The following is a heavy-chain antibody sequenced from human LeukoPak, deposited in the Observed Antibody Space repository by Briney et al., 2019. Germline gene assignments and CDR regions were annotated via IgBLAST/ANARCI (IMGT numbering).Heavy chain of an antibody. CDR2: ISYDGSSK. CDR3: AKGDYYDSSGYLDY. D-gene: IGHD3-22*01. Sequence: PGGSLRLSCAASGFTFSSYGMHWVRQAPGKGLEWVAVISYDGSSKYYADSVKGRFTISRDNSKNTLYLQMNSLRAEDTAVYYCAKGDYYDSSGYLDYWGQGTLVTVSS. J-gene: IGHJ4*02. V-gene: IGHV3-30*18. CDR1: GFTFSSYG.